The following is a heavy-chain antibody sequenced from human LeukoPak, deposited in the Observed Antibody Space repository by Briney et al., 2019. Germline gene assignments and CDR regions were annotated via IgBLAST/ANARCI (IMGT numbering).Heavy chain of an antibody. CDR1: GYTFTNYG. J-gene: IGHJ4*02. D-gene: IGHD3-22*01. CDR2: ISTYNDNT. CDR3: ARDRHRRHYYDSSLHPPLDY. V-gene: IGHV1-18*01. Sequence: ASVKVSCKASGYTFTNYGITWVRQAPGQGLEWMGWISTYNDNTNYAQDLQGRVTMTTDTSTSTVYMELRSLRSDDTAVYYCARDRHRRHYYDSSLHPPLDYWGQGTLVTVSS.